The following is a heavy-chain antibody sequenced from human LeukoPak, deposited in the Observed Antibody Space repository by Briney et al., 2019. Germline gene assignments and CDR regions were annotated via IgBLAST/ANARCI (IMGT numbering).Heavy chain of an antibody. CDR2: ISSSGDTM. Sequence: GGSLRLSCAASGFSFGDYYMSWIRQAPGKGLEWVSYISSSGDTMFYSDSVKGRFTISRDNGKKSLFLEINSLRAEDAAIYYCARVMGNYASDYWGQGALVTVSS. CDR1: GFSFGDYY. V-gene: IGHV3-11*04. CDR3: ARVMGNYASDY. D-gene: IGHD1-7*01. J-gene: IGHJ4*02.